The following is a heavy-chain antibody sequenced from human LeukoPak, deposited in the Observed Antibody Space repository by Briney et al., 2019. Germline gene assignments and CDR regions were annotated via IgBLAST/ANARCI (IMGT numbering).Heavy chain of an antibody. J-gene: IGHJ6*02. CDR3: VRDYHYGMDV. Sequence: GGSLRLSCAASGFTFDDYAMHWVRQAPGKGLVWVSRIKGDGSGTSYADSVKGRFTISRDNTKNTLYLQMNSLRAEDTAVFRCVRDYHYGMDVWGQGTTVTVSS. CDR1: GFTFDDYA. D-gene: IGHD3-16*02. V-gene: IGHV3-74*01. CDR2: IKGDGSGT.